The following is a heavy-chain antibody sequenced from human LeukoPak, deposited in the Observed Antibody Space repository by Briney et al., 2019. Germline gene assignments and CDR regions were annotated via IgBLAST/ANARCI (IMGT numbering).Heavy chain of an antibody. D-gene: IGHD2/OR15-2a*01. CDR2: ISWNSGSI. V-gene: IGHV3-9*01. CDR3: ARRLYIVRGAFDI. J-gene: IGHJ3*02. Sequence: PGGSLRLSCAASGFTFDDYAMHWVRQAPGKGLEWVSGISWNSGSIGYADSVKGRFTISRDNAKNSLYLQMNSLRAEDTAMYFCARRLYIVRGAFDIWGQGTMVTVSS. CDR1: GFTFDDYA.